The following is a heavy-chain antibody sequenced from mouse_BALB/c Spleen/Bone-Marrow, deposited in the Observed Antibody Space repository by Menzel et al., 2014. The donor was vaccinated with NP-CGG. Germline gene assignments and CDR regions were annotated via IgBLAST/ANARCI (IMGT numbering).Heavy chain of an antibody. Sequence: EVHLVESGGDLVKPGGSLKLSCVASGFTFSSYGMSWVRQTPDKRLEWVATISSGGSSTYYPASVKGRFTISRDNAKSTLYLQMSSLNSGDTAMYYCTRRPLQANSYFDCWGQGTTLTVSS. J-gene: IGHJ2*01. D-gene: IGHD3-2*02. CDR2: ISSGGSST. CDR1: GFTFSSYG. V-gene: IGHV5-6*01. CDR3: TRRPLQANSYFDC.